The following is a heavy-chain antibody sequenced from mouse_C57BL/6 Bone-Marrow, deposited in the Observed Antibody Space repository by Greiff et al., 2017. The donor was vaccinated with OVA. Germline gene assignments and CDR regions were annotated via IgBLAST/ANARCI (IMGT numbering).Heavy chain of an antibody. J-gene: IGHJ3*01. CDR1: GYTFTSYW. Sequence: QVQLQQPGAELVKPGASVKLSCKASGYTFTSYWMQWVKQRPGQGLEWIGEIDPSDSYTNYNQKFKGKATLTVDTSSSPAYMQLSSLTSEDSAVYYCASDYYSNYGGCADWGKGTLVTVSA. CDR2: IDPSDSYT. D-gene: IGHD2-5*01. V-gene: IGHV1-50*01. CDR3: ASDYYSNYGGCAD.